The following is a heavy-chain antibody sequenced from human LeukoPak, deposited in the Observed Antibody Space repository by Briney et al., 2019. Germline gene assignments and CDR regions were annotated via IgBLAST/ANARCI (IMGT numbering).Heavy chain of an antibody. Sequence: PSETLSLTCTVSGGSISSSSYYWGWIRQPPGKGLEWIGSIYYSGSTYYNPSLKSRVTISVDTSKNQFSLKLSSVTAADTAVYYCATLYGYSYGNFDYWGQGTLVTVSS. CDR2: IYYSGST. V-gene: IGHV4-39*01. CDR3: ATLYGYSYGNFDY. CDR1: GGSISSSSYY. D-gene: IGHD5-18*01. J-gene: IGHJ4*02.